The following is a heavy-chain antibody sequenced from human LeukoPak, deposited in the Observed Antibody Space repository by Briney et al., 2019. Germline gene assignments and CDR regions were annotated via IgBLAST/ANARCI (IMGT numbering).Heavy chain of an antibody. Sequence: SETLSLTCTVPGGSISSSSYYWGWIRQPPGKGLEWIGEVHLDGRTNYNPSLKSRLIMSVDLPENHISLKLTSVTAADTAVYYCAREGGFYRPLDYSGQGTLVTVSS. D-gene: IGHD3-3*01. CDR1: GGSISSSSYY. CDR3: AREGGFYRPLDY. V-gene: IGHV4-39*07. J-gene: IGHJ4*02. CDR2: VHLDGRT.